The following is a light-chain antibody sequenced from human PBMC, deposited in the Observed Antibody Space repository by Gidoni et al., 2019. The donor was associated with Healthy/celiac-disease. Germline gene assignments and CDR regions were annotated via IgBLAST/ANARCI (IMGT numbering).Light chain of an antibody. CDR2: GAS. V-gene: IGKV3-15*01. J-gene: IGKJ2*01. CDR1: QSVSSN. Sequence: EIVMTQSAATLSVSPGERATLSCRASQSVSSNLAWYQQKPGQAPRLLIYGASTRATGIPARFSGSVSGTEFPLTISSLQSEDFAVYYCQQYNNWPPSTFGQGTKLEIK. CDR3: QQYNNWPPST.